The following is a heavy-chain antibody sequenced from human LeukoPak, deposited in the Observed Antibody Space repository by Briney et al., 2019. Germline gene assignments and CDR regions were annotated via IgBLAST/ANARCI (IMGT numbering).Heavy chain of an antibody. CDR1: GGSISSYY. CDR2: IYYSGYT. V-gene: IGHV4-59*01. D-gene: IGHD3-10*01. J-gene: IGHJ6*03. CDR3: SKTDMGRGNYYMDV. Sequence: SETLSLTCTVSGGSISSYYWSWIRQPPGKGLEWIGCIYYSGYTDYKSSLKSRVTISVDTSKNQFSLKLSSVTAADTAVYYCSKTDMGRGNYYMDVWGKGTTVAGSS.